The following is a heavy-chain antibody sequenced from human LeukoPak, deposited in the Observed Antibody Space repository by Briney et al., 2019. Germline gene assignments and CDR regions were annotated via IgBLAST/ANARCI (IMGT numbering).Heavy chain of an antibody. CDR2: IYYSGST. J-gene: IGHJ4*02. Sequence: PSETLSLTCTVSGGSIRSSNYYWGWIRQPPGKGLEWIGNIYYSGSTYCNPSLKSRVTISVATSKNQFSLRLSSVTAADTAVYYCASQPSYFDYWGQGTLVTVSS. CDR1: GGSIRSSNYY. CDR3: ASQPSYFDY. V-gene: IGHV4-39*01.